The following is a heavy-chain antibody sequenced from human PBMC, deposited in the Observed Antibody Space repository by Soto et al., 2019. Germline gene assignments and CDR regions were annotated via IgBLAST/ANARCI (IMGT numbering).Heavy chain of an antibody. D-gene: IGHD5-18*01. CDR3: AKTHGYSYGYLPPDFDY. Sequence: PGESLKISCKGSGYSFSNYWIGWVRQMPGKGLEWTGIIYPGDSDTKYSPSFQGQVTISADESISTAYLQWSSLKASDTAMYYCAKTHGYSYGYLPPDFDYWGQGTLVTVSS. V-gene: IGHV5-51*01. J-gene: IGHJ4*02. CDR1: GYSFSNYW. CDR2: IYPGDSDT.